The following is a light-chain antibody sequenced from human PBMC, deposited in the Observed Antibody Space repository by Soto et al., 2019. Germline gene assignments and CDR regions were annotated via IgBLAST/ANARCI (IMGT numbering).Light chain of an antibody. CDR2: DAS. CDR3: QQRSNWPWTT. V-gene: IGKV3-11*01. J-gene: IGKJ1*01. Sequence: EIVSTQSPATLSLSPGESATLSCRASESVSIYISWYQQKPAQAPRLLIYDASNRATGIPTRFSGSGSGTDFSLTISSLEPEDFAVYYCQQRSNWPWTTFGQGTRVELK. CDR1: ESVSIY.